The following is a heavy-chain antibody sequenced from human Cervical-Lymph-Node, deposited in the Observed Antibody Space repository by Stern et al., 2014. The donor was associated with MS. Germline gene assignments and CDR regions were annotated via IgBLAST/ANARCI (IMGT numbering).Heavy chain of an antibody. CDR2: IDEGGGIA. CDR3: GRDLSGRYDH. D-gene: IGHD6-25*01. Sequence: EEQLVESGGGLVQPGGSLRLSCAASGFTFDRYWMHWVRQAPGKGLEWVSSIDEGGGIASYADFAKGRFTISRDNAKNTLYLQRNRRRADDTAIYYCGRDLSGRYDHWGQGTLVTVSS. J-gene: IGHJ5*02. CDR1: GFTFDRYW. V-gene: IGHV3-74*03.